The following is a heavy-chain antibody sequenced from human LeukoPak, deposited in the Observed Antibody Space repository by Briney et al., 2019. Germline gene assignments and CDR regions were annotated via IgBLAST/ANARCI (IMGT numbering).Heavy chain of an antibody. CDR1: GYTFTSYA. J-gene: IGHJ5*02. D-gene: IGHD2-21*01. CDR2: INCNGGGT. V-gene: IGHV1-2*06. CDR3: ARDYGPYPGCSWFDP. Sequence: ASVKVSCKASGYTFTSYAMNWVRQAPGQGLEWMGRINCNGGGTSYAQKFQGRFTMTRDTSISTAYMELDRLTSDDTAVYYCARDYGPYPGCSWFDPWGQGTLVTVSS.